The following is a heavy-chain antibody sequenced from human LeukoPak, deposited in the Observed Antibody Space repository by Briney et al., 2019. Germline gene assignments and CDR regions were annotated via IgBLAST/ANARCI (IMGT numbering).Heavy chain of an antibody. J-gene: IGHJ4*02. Sequence: GGSLRLSCEASGFTFSAYAMHWVRQAPGKGLGWVSLISGDGGSTYYADSVKGRFTISRDNSKNSLYLQMNSLRTEDTALYYCAKDWGAYYDSSGFYSGDFDYWGQGTLVTVSS. D-gene: IGHD3-22*01. CDR2: ISGDGGST. V-gene: IGHV3-43*02. CDR1: GFTFSAYA. CDR3: AKDWGAYYDSSGFYSGDFDY.